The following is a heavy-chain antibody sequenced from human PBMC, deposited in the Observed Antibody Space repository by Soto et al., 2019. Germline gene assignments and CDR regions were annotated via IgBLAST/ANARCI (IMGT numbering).Heavy chain of an antibody. J-gene: IGHJ4*02. D-gene: IGHD6-13*01. Sequence: GGSLRLSCAASGFTFSSYSMNWVRQAPGKGLEWVSSISSSSSYIYYADSVKGRFTISRDNAKNSLYLQMNSLRAEDTAVYYCVAAAVNLENFDYWGQGTLVTVSS. CDR3: VAAAVNLENFDY. CDR1: GFTFSSYS. V-gene: IGHV3-21*01. CDR2: ISSSSSYI.